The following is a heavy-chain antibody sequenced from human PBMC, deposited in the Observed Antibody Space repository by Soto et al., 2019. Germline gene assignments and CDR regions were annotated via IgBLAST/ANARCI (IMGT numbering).Heavy chain of an antibody. J-gene: IGHJ3*02. CDR2: INAGNGNT. V-gene: IGHV1-3*01. CDR3: ACEPLLLFGESRDAYYI. D-gene: IGHD3-10*01. Sequence: ASVKVSCKASGYTFTSYAMHWVRQAPGQRLERMGWINAGNGNTKYSQKFQGRVTITRDTSASTAYMELSSLRSEDTAVYYCACEPLLLFGESRDAYYIWGKRTMVTGS. CDR1: GYTFTSYA.